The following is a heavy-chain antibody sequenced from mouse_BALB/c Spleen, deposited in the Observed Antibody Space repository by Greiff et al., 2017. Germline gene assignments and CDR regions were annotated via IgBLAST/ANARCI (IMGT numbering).Heavy chain of an antibody. CDR3: ARARRIATWFAD. CDR1: GYTFTSYW. CDR2: MNPSTGYT. J-gene: IGHJ3*01. V-gene: IGHV1-7*01. Sequence: VQLQQSGAELAKPGASVKMSCKASGYTFTSYWMHWVKQRPGQGLEWIGYMNPSTGYTEYNQKFKDKATLTADKSSSTAYMQLSSLRSEDCAVYYCARARRIATWFADWGQGTLVTVSA.